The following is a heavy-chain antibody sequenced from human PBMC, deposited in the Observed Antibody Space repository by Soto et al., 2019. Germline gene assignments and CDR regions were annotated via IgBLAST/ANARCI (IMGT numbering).Heavy chain of an antibody. CDR1: GFIFSNYE. CDR2: ITPSATTM. Sequence: PGGSLRLSCTASGFIFSNYEMNWVRQAPGKGLEWVSYITPSATTMHYADSVKGRFTISRDDAKNSVYLQMSSLRAEDTAVYYCARGLGGGAADGSRKRYTYFDPWGQGTLVTVSS. D-gene: IGHD3-10*01. J-gene: IGHJ5*02. V-gene: IGHV3-48*03. CDR3: ARGLGGGAADGSRKRYTYFDP.